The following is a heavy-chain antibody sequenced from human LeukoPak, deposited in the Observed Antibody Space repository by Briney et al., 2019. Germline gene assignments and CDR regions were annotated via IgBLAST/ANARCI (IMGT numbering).Heavy chain of an antibody. J-gene: IGHJ4*02. D-gene: IGHD4-17*01. Sequence: PGGSLRLSCAASGFTFSNYAMNWVRQAPGKGLEWVSYITGSGTTIYYADSVKGRFTISRDNAKNSLYLQMNSLRAEDTAVYYCARDRSTVTTWLDYWGQGTLVTVSS. CDR1: GFTFSNYA. CDR3: ARDRSTVTTWLDY. CDR2: ITGSGTTI. V-gene: IGHV3-48*03.